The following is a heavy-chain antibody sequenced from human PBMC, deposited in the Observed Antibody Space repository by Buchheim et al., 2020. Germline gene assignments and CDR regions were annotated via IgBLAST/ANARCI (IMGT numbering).Heavy chain of an antibody. Sequence: EVQLVQSGAEVKKPGESLKISCKGSGYTFTNHWIAWVRQMPGKGLEWMGIIYPGDSDTRYSPSFQGQVTISADKSIGTAYPQWSSLKASDTAMYYWVRQKMASWPTSGYDYWGQGTL. V-gene: IGHV5-51*01. D-gene: IGHD3-22*01. J-gene: IGHJ4*02. CDR3: VRQKMASWPTSGYDY. CDR1: GYTFTNHW. CDR2: IYPGDSDT.